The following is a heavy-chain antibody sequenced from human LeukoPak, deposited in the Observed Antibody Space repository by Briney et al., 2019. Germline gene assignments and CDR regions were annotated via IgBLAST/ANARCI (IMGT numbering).Heavy chain of an antibody. V-gene: IGHV1-8*01. Sequence: ASVKVSCKASGYTFTSYDINWVRQATGQGLEWMGWMNPNSGNTGYAQKFQGRVTMTRNTSISTAYMELSSLRSEDTAVYYCARADKYDILTGYPYPFDYWGQGTLVTVSS. CDR1: GYTFTSYD. D-gene: IGHD3-9*01. J-gene: IGHJ4*02. CDR2: MNPNSGNT. CDR3: ARADKYDILTGYPYPFDY.